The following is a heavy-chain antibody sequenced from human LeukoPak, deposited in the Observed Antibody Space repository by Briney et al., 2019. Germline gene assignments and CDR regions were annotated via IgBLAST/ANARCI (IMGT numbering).Heavy chain of an antibody. CDR1: GGSISSGGYY. Sequence: SQTLSLTCTVSGGSISSGGYYWSWIRQHPGKGLEWIGYIYYSGSTYYNPSLKSRVTISVDTSKNQFSQKLSSVTAADTAVYYCASPYNWNDVDDAFDIWGQGPMVTVSS. CDR3: ASPYNWNDVDDAFDI. V-gene: IGHV4-31*03. CDR2: IYYSGST. D-gene: IGHD1-1*01. J-gene: IGHJ3*02.